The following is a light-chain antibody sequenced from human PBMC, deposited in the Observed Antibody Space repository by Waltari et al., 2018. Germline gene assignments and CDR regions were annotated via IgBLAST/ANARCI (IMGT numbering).Light chain of an antibody. J-gene: IGKJ1*01. CDR1: QSISKY. CDR3: QHYESLPVT. CDR2: HAS. V-gene: IGKV3-20*01. Sequence: EIVLTQSPGTLSLSPGERATLSCRASQSISKYLAWYQQKPGQAPRLLSYHASSRAAGIPDRFSGSGYGTDFSLTISRLEPEDFAVYYCQHYESLPVTFGQGTKVEIK.